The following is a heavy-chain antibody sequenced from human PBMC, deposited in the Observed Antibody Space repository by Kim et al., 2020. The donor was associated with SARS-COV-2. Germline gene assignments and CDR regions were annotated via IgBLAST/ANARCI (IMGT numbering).Heavy chain of an antibody. D-gene: IGHD2-15*01. CDR3: ARDTECGSGGSCPAFDT. V-gene: IGHV3-72*01. J-gene: IGHJ3*02. Sequence: VKGRFSISRDESKNSLYLQMNSLKTEDTAVYYCARDTECGSGGSCPAFDTWGQGTRVTVSS.